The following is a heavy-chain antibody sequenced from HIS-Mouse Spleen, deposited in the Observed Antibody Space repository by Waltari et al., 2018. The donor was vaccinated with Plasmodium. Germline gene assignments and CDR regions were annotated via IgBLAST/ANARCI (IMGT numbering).Heavy chain of an antibody. Sequence: QLQLQESGPGLVKPSETLSLTCTVSGGSISSSSYYWGWIRQPPGKGLGWIGSIYYSGGTTTNPAIKSRVTRSVDTYKNLFFLKLSAVTAADTAVYYCARSFEGDYYDSSGYPYYFDYWGQGTLVTVSS. CDR3: ARSFEGDYYDSSGYPYYFDY. J-gene: IGHJ4*02. V-gene: IGHV4-39*01. CDR1: GGSISSSSYY. CDR2: IYYSGGT. D-gene: IGHD3-22*01.